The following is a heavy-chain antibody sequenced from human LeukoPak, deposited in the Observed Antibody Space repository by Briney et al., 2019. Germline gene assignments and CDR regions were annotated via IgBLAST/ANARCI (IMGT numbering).Heavy chain of an antibody. CDR2: IYYSGST. V-gene: IGHV4-31*03. J-gene: IGHJ6*03. Sequence: SETLSLTCTVSGGSISSGGYYWSWIRQHPGKGLEWIGYIYYSGSTYYNPSLKSRVTISVDTSKNQFSLKVSSVTDADTAVYYCVRDTRYDMDVWGKGTTVTVSS. CDR1: GGSISSGGYY. CDR3: VRDTRYDMDV.